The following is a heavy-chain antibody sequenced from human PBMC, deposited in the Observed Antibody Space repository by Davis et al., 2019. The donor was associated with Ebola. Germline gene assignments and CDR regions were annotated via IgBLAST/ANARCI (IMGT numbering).Heavy chain of an antibody. CDR1: GFTFSSYG. CDR3: ARDVTRSSGWSYYYYYGMDV. J-gene: IGHJ6*02. CDR2: IWYDGSNK. Sequence: GESLKISCAASGFTFSSYGMHWVRQAPGKGLEWVAVIWYDGSNKYYADSVKGRFTISRDNSKNTLYLQMNSLRAEDTAVYYCARDVTRSSGWSYYYYYGMDVWGQGTTVTVSS. D-gene: IGHD6-19*01. V-gene: IGHV3-33*01.